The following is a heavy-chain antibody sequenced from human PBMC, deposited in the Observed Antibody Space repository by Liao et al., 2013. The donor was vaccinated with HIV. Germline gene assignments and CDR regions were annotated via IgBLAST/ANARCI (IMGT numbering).Heavy chain of an antibody. J-gene: IGHJ2*01. Sequence: QVQLEQWGAGLLKPSETLSLTCAARGSFNIYSWNWVRRESPGRGLEWIGDVDYRGKVNYHPSLKRRVTISADTSKNHFFLRLSSVTAADTGVYYCARSPWVDCGSDCDIYWDFDLWGRGTVVTVSS. D-gene: IGHD2-21*02. CDR3: ARSPWVDCGSDCDIYWDFDL. CDR1: RGSFNIYS. V-gene: IGHV4-34*02. CDR2: VDYRGKV.